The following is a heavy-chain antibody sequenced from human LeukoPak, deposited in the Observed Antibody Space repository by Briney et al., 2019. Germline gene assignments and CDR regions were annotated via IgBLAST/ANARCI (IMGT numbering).Heavy chain of an antibody. Sequence: SETLSLTCTVSGGSISSSSYHWGWIRQPPGKGLEWIGSMFHSGSTYYNSSLKSRVTISVDKSKNQFSLKLSSVTAADTAVYYCAREKGTEWLRSYYFDYWGQGTLVTVSS. J-gene: IGHJ4*02. CDR2: MFHSGST. V-gene: IGHV4-39*07. D-gene: IGHD5-12*01. CDR3: AREKGTEWLRSYYFDY. CDR1: GGSISSSSYH.